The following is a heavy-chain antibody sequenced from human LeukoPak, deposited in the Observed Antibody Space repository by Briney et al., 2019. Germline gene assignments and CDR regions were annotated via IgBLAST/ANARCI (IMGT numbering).Heavy chain of an antibody. CDR3: ARDHYGGNSPPSDY. CDR2: IWYDGSNK. CDR1: GFTFSSYG. V-gene: IGHV3-33*01. Sequence: GGSLRLSCAASGFTFSSYGMHWVRQAPGKGLEWVAVIWYDGSNKYYADSVKGRFTISRDNSKNTLYLQMNSLRAEDTAVYYCARDHYGGNSPPSDYWGQGTLVTVPS. J-gene: IGHJ4*02. D-gene: IGHD4-23*01.